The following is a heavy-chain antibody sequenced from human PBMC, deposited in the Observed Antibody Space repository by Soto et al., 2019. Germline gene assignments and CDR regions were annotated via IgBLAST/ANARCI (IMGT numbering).Heavy chain of an antibody. V-gene: IGHV1-3*01. CDR1: GYTFTKYA. CDR2: INGGNGNT. Sequence: QVQLLQSGAEVKKPGASVKVSCEASGYTFTKYALHWVRQAPGQRLEWMGWINGGNGNTKYSQKFQGRVTITRDTSASTAYMELSSLRFEDTAVYYCARGEGYCSGGSCYRLFDPWGQGTLVTVSS. J-gene: IGHJ5*02. CDR3: ARGEGYCSGGSCYRLFDP. D-gene: IGHD2-15*01.